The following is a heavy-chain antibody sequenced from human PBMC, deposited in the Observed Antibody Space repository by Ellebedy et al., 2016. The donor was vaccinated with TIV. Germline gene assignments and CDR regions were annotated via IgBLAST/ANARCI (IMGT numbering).Heavy chain of an antibody. V-gene: IGHV1-18*01. J-gene: IGHJ4*02. CDR2: ISAYNGNT. CDR1: GYTFTSYC. D-gene: IGHD3-9*01. Sequence: AASVKVSCKASGYTFTSYCISWVRQPPGQGLEWMGWISAYNGNTNCAQKLQGRVTMTTDTSTSTAYMELRRLRSDDTDVYYCARDNDILTGYNYWGQGTLVTVSS. CDR3: ARDNDILTGYNY.